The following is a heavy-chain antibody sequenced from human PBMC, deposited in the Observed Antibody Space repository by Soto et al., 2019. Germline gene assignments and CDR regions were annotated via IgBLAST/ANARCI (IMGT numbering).Heavy chain of an antibody. CDR3: ATGRRGYSGYDSLDY. V-gene: IGHV1-18*01. CDR1: GYTFTSYG. CDR2: ISAYNGNT. Sequence: ASVKVSCKASGYTFTSYGISWVRQAPGQGLEWMGWISAYNGNTNYAQKFQGRVTITADESTSTAYMELSSLRSEDTAVYYCATGRRGYSGYDSLDYWGQGTLVTVSS. J-gene: IGHJ4*02. D-gene: IGHD5-12*01.